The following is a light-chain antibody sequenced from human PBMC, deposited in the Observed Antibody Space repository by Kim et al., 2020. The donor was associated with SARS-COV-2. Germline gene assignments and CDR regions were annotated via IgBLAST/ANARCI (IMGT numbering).Light chain of an antibody. J-gene: IGLJ3*02. Sequence: SITISCTGTSSDVGSYNLVSWYQQHPGKAPKLMIYEVSKQPSGVSNRFSGSKSGNTASLTISGLQAEDEADYYCCSYAGSSTPNWVFGGGTQLTVL. V-gene: IGLV2-23*02. CDR2: EVS. CDR1: SSDVGSYNL. CDR3: CSYAGSSTPNWV.